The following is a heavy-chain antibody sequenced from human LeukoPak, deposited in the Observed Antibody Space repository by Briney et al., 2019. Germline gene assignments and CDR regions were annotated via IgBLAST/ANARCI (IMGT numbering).Heavy chain of an antibody. Sequence: PSETLSLTCTVSGGSISSSSYYWGWIRQHPGKGLEWIGSIYYSGSTYYNSSLKSRVTISVDTSKNQFSLKLSSVTAADTAVYYCTREVRSAWASFDPWGQGTLVIVSS. CDR3: TREVRSAWASFDP. V-gene: IGHV4-39*02. CDR2: IYYSGST. J-gene: IGHJ5*02. CDR1: GGSISSSSYY. D-gene: IGHD1-26*01.